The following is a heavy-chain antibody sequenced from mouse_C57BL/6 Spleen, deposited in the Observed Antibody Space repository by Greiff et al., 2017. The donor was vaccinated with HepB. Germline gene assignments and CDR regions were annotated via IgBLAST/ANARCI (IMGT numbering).Heavy chain of an antibody. V-gene: IGHV1-47*01. CDR1: GYTFTTYP. Sequence: QVQLQQSGVELVKPGASVKMSCKASGYTFTTYPIEWMKQNHGKSLEWIGNFHPYNDDTKYNEKFKGKATLTVEKSSSTVYLELSRLTSDYSAVYYCARRSDYYGSSYGYAMDYWGQGTSVTVSS. CDR2: FHPYNDDT. D-gene: IGHD1-1*01. CDR3: ARRSDYYGSSYGYAMDY. J-gene: IGHJ4*01.